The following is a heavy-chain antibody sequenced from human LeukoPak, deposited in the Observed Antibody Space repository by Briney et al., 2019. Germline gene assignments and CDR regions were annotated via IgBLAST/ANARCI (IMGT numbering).Heavy chain of an antibody. CDR1: GDSVSSNSAP. J-gene: IGHJ6*02. CDR3: VRGYYGMAV. Sequence: SQTLSLTCAISGDSVSSNSAPWNWIRQSPSRGLEWLGKTYYRSNWYSDYAVSVKSRITINPDTSKNQFSLQLNSVTPEDTAVYYCVRGYYGMAVWGQGTTVTVSS. CDR2: TYYRSNWYS. V-gene: IGHV6-1*01.